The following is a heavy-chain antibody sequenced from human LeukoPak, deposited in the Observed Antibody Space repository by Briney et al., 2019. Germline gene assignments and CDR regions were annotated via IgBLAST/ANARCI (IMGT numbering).Heavy chain of an antibody. J-gene: IGHJ5*02. CDR1: GASIFGQY. V-gene: IGHV4-4*08. CDR2: IYCSGSTSCGST. CDR3: ARDLISEYSRSHSHFDP. D-gene: IGHD5-12*01. Sequence: SETLSLTCTVSGASIFGQYWSWIRRPPGKGLEWIGYIYCSGSTSCGSTSYNPSLKSRVTISVDKDQLSLRLTSVTAADTAVYYCARDLISEYSRSHSHFDPWGQGTLVTVSS.